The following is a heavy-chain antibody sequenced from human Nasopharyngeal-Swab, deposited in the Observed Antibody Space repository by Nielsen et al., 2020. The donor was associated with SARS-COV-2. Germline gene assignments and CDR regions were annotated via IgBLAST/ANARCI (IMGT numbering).Heavy chain of an antibody. CDR2: IYYSGST. V-gene: IGHV4-39*01. J-gene: IGHJ3*02. Sequence: SQAPGKGLEWIGSIYYSGSTYYNPSLKSRVTISVDTSKNQFSLKLSSVTAADTAVYYCAKQLAAAGPPGAFDIWGQGTMVTVSS. CDR3: AKQLAAAGPPGAFDI. D-gene: IGHD6-13*01.